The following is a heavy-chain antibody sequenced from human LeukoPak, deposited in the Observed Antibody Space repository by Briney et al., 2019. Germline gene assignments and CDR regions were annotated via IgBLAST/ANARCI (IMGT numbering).Heavy chain of an antibody. D-gene: IGHD2-2*01. Sequence: GGSLRLSCAASGFTFSSYWMSWVRQAPGKGLEWVANIKQDGSEKYYVDSVKGRFTISRDNAKNSLYLQMNSLRAEDTAVYYCARESFSTLTSATDAFDIWGQGTMDTVSS. CDR3: ARESFSTLTSATDAFDI. V-gene: IGHV3-7*01. J-gene: IGHJ3*02. CDR1: GFTFSSYW. CDR2: IKQDGSEK.